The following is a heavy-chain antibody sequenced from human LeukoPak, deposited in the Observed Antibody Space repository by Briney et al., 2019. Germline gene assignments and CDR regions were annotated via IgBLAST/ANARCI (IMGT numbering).Heavy chain of an antibody. J-gene: IGHJ3*02. CDR3: ARSPRYNWNDVSAFDI. D-gene: IGHD1-1*01. CDR2: IKQDGSEK. Sequence: PGGSLRLSCAASGFTFSSYWMSWVRQAPGKGLEWVANIKQDGSEKYYVDSVKGRFTISRDNAKNSLYLQMNSLRAEDTAVYYCARSPRYNWNDVSAFDIWGQGTMVTVSS. CDR1: GFTFSSYW. V-gene: IGHV3-7*01.